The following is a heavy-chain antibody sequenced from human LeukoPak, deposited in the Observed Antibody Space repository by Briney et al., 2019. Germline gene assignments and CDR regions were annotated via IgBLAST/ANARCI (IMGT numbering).Heavy chain of an antibody. CDR2: INAGNGNT. V-gene: IGHV1-3*01. CDR3: ARAETGCGGDCYLGLYYYGMDV. CDR1: GYTFTSYA. Sequence: ASVKVSCKASGYTFTSYAMHWVRQAPGQRLEWMGWINAGNGNTKYSQKFQGRVTITRDTSASTAYMELSGLRSEDTAVYYCARAETGCGGDCYLGLYYYGMDVWGQGTTVTVSS. D-gene: IGHD2-21*01. J-gene: IGHJ6*02.